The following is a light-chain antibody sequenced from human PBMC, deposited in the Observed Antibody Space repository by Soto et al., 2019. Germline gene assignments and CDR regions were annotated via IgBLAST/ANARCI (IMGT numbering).Light chain of an antibody. CDR3: QQRSNWPPVT. V-gene: IGKV3-11*01. CDR1: QSVSSY. J-gene: IGKJ4*01. CDR2: DAS. Sequence: EIVLTQSPATLSLSPGERATLSCRASQSVSSYLAWYQQKPGQAPRLLIYDASNRATGIPARFSGSGSGTDLPLTISRLEPEDFAIYYCQQRSNWPPVTFGGGTKVEIK.